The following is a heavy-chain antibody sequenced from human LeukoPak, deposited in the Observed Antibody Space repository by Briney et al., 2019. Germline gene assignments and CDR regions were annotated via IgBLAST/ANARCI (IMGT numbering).Heavy chain of an antibody. Sequence: PSETLSLTCTVSGGSFSSGSYCWSWIRQPAEKGLEWIGHIHTSGSTNYNPSLKSRVTISVDTSKNQFSLRLSSVTAADTAVYYCAKGAGPPWFDPWGQGTLVTVSS. J-gene: IGHJ5*02. CDR3: AKGAGPPWFDP. D-gene: IGHD6-19*01. CDR2: IHTSGST. V-gene: IGHV4-61*09. CDR1: GGSFSSGSYC.